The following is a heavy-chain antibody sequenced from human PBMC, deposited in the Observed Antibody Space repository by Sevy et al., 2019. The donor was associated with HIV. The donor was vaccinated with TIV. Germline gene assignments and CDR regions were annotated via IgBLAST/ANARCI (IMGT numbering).Heavy chain of an antibody. Sequence: GGSLRLSCVASGFTFRSFSMHWVRLAPGKGLEWVAVRWYDGRTERYADSVQGRFTISRDNSKKTLYLQMNSLRDEDTAIYYCARDAARVIVPTAGFDSWGQGTLVTVSS. J-gene: IGHJ5*01. CDR2: RWYDGRTE. D-gene: IGHD1-1*01. CDR3: ARDAARVIVPTAGFDS. CDR1: GFTFRSFS. V-gene: IGHV3-33*01.